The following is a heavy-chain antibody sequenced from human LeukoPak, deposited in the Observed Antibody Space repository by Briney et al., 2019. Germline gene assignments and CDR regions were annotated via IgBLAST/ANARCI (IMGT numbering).Heavy chain of an antibody. V-gene: IGHV4-39*01. CDR3: ARRTPDYYGSGSYYPVRDNWFDP. CDR1: GGSISSSSYY. J-gene: IGHJ5*02. D-gene: IGHD3-10*01. CDR2: IYYSGST. Sequence: PSETLSLTCTVSGGSISSSSYYWGWIRQPPGKGLGWIGSIYYSGSTYYNPSLKSRVTISVDTSKNQFSLKLSSVTAADTAVYYCARRTPDYYGSGSYYPVRDNWFDPWGQGTLVTVSS.